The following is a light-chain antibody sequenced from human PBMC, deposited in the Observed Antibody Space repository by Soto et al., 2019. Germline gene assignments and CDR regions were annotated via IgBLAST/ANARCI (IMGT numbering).Light chain of an antibody. J-gene: IGKJ4*01. CDR3: QQYGSSLLP. CDR1: QSVSSSD. CDR2: GAS. Sequence: EIVLTQSPGTLSLSPGERATLSCRASQSVSSSDLAWYQQKPGQAPRLLIDGASSRATGIPDRFSGSGSGTDFTLTISRLEPEDFAVYYCQQYGSSLLPFGGGTKVEIK. V-gene: IGKV3-20*01.